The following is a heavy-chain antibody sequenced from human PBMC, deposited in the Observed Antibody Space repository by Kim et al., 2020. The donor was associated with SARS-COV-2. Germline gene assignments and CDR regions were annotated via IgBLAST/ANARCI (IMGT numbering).Heavy chain of an antibody. V-gene: IGHV4-34*01. Sequence: SETLSLTCAVYVGSFNNHKWNWIRQPPGRGLEWIGEVDYSGDTSYNSSLQGRITLSIDTSKNQFSLKLTSVTAADTAVYYCARGARHLGQSSGWFGPQYYYYYMAVWGKGTTVTVSS. D-gene: IGHD6-19*01. CDR2: VDYSGDT. CDR3: ARGARHLGQSSGWFGPQYYYYYMAV. CDR1: VGSFNNHK. J-gene: IGHJ6*03.